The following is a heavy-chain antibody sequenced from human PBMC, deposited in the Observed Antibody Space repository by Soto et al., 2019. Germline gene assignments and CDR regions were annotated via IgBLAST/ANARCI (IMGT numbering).Heavy chain of an antibody. J-gene: IGHJ4*02. CDR2: IIPIFGTA. Sequence: GXSVKVSCKASGGTFSSYAISWVRQAPGQGLEWMGGIIPIFGTANYAQKFQGRVTITADESTSTAYMELSSLRSEDTAVYYCARATKSEAYDSSGYSFLFDYWGQGTLVTVSS. CDR3: ARATKSEAYDSSGYSFLFDY. V-gene: IGHV1-69*01. D-gene: IGHD3-22*01. CDR1: GGTFSSYA.